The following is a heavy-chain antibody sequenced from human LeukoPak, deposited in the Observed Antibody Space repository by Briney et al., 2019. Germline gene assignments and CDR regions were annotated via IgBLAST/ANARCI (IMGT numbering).Heavy chain of an antibody. V-gene: IGHV1-3*01. CDR2: INAGNGDT. J-gene: IGHJ4*02. D-gene: IGHD2-21*02. Sequence: ASVKVSCKASGSTFTNYVVHWVRQAPGQRPEWMGYINAGNGDTKYSKNFQDRVTITRDTSASTAYMEVSSLTSEDTALYSCVRDDCAADACYPGGYWGQGTLVTVSS. CDR1: GSTFTNYV. CDR3: VRDDCAADACYPGGY.